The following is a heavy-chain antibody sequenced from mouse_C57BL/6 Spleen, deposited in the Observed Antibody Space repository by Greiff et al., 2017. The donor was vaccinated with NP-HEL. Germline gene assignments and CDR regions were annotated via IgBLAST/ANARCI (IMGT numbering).Heavy chain of an antibody. J-gene: IGHJ1*03. V-gene: IGHV6-3*01. CDR1: GFTFSNYW. CDR2: IRLKSDNYAT. CDR3: TEGDWYFDV. D-gene: IGHD3-3*01. Sequence: EVQLVESGGGLVQPGASMKLSCVASGFTFSNYWMNWVRQSPGQGLEWVAQIRLKSDNYATHYAESVKGRFTISRDDSTSSVYLQKNNLRAEVTGIYYCTEGDWYFDVWGTGTTDTVSS.